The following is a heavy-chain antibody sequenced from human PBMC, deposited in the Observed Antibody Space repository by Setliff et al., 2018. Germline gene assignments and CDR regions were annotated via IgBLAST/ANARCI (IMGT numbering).Heavy chain of an antibody. V-gene: IGHV1-69*05. Sequence: SVKVSCKASGGTFNNYGVTWVRQAPGQGLEWMGGTIPFFGTTNYAQKFQGRVTITTDESTSTAYMELSSLRSEDTAVYYCAREMLVVRGVNSYYYYMYVWGKGTTVTVSS. D-gene: IGHD3-10*02. CDR3: AREMLVVRGVNSYYYYMYV. J-gene: IGHJ6*03. CDR2: TIPFFGTT. CDR1: GGTFNNYG.